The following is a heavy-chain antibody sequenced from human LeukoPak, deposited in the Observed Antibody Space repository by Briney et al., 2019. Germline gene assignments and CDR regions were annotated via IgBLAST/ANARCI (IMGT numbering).Heavy chain of an antibody. Sequence: GGSLRLSCAASGFTFDDYAMHWVRQAPGKGLEWVSGISWNSGSIGYADSVKGRFTISRDNAKNSLYLQMNSLRAEDTAVYYCARDRMGAARPFDYWGQGTLVTVSS. D-gene: IGHD6-6*01. CDR1: GFTFDDYA. CDR3: ARDRMGAARPFDY. CDR2: ISWNSGSI. J-gene: IGHJ4*02. V-gene: IGHV3-9*01.